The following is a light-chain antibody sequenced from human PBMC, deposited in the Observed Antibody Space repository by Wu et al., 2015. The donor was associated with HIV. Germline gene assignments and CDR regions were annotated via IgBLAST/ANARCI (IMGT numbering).Light chain of an antibody. Sequence: DIQMTQSPSSLSASVGDRVTITCRASQDISNNLAWYQKKPGKAPNLLLSAASRLQSGVPSRFSASGSGTDYTLIISSLQPEDFATYYCQQYYSSWTFGQETKVEIK. CDR1: QDISNN. V-gene: IGKV1-NL1*01. CDR2: AAS. J-gene: IGKJ1*01. CDR3: QQYYSSWT.